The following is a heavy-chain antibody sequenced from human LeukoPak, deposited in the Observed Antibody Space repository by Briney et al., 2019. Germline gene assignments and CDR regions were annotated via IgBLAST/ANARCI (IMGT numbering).Heavy chain of an antibody. D-gene: IGHD3-3*01. Sequence: ASVKVSCKASGYTFTGYYMHWVRQAPGQGLEWMGWINPNSGGTNYAQKFQGRVTMTRDTSISTAYMELSRLRSDDTAVYYCARVRRAREGFWSGYLVAFDIWGQGTMVTVSS. CDR1: GYTFTGYY. J-gene: IGHJ3*02. V-gene: IGHV1-2*02. CDR3: ARVRRAREGFWSGYLVAFDI. CDR2: INPNSGGT.